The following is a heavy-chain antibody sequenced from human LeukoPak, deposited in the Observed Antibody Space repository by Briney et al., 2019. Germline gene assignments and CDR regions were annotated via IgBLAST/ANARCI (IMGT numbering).Heavy chain of an antibody. CDR2: INHRGST. J-gene: IGHJ4*02. Sequence: SETLSLTCDVYGGSLSGFCWSCIRQPPGKGLEWIGEINHRGSTNYNPSLKSRVTISVDTSKNQFSLKLSSVTAADTAVYYCARGGRIVRDYGNLDYWGQGTLVTVSS. V-gene: IGHV4-34*01. D-gene: IGHD1-26*01. CDR3: ARGGRIVRDYGNLDY. CDR1: GGSLSGFC.